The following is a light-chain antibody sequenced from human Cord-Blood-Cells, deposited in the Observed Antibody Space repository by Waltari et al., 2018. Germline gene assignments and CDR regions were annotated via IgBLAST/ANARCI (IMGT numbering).Light chain of an antibody. CDR1: QSVLYSSNNKKY. CDR3: QKYDSTPPT. V-gene: IGKV4-1*01. CDR2: WAS. J-gene: IGKJ1*01. Sequence: EIMITQTPNSLAVSLSERDTINCKYSQSVLYSSNNKKYLAWYKQKPGKPPKLLIYWASTRESGVPDRFSGSGSGTDFTLTISSLQAEDVAVYYCQKYDSTPPTFGQGTKVEIK.